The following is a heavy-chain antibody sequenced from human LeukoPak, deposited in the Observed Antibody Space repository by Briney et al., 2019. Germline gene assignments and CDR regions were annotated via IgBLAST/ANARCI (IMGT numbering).Heavy chain of an antibody. V-gene: IGHV1-2*02. Sequence: GASVKVSCKASGYTFTGYYMHWVRQAPGQGLEWMGLINPRGTATRYAESFQGRVTMTRDTSISTAYMELSRLRSDDTAVYYCARDRLPRGSDAFDIWGQGTMVTVSS. CDR3: ARDRLPRGSDAFDI. J-gene: IGHJ3*02. CDR2: INPRGTAT. CDR1: GYTFTGYY. D-gene: IGHD4-11*01.